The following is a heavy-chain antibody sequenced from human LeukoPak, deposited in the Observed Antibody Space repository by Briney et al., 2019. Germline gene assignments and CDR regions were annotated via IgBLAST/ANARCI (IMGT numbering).Heavy chain of an antibody. CDR1: GGSFSGYY. CDR3: ARLRAGGYCSSTSCYAGYYYMDV. D-gene: IGHD2-2*03. J-gene: IGHJ6*03. Sequence: SATLSLTCAVYGGSFSGYYWSWIRQPPGKGLEWIEEINHSGSTNYNPSLKSRVTISVDTSKNQFSLKLSSVTAADTAVYYCARLRAGGYCSSTSCYAGYYYMDVWGKGTTVTISS. CDR2: INHSGST. V-gene: IGHV4-34*01.